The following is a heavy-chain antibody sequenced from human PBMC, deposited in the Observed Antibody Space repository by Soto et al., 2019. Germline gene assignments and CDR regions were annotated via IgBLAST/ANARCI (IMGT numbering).Heavy chain of an antibody. CDR1: GFTFSSYS. J-gene: IGHJ6*03. CDR3: ARDRGNYYDSSGYYYYYYYYYMDV. Sequence: GGSLRLSCAASGFTFSSYSMNWVRQAPGKGLEWVSSISSSSSYIYYADSVKGRFTISRDNAKNSLYLQMNSLRAEDTAVYYCARDRGNYYDSSGYYYYYYYYYMDVWGKGTTVTVSS. D-gene: IGHD3-22*01. CDR2: ISSSSSYI. V-gene: IGHV3-21*01.